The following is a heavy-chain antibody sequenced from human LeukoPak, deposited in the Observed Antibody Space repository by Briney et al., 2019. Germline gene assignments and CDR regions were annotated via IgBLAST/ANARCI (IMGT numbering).Heavy chain of an antibody. CDR2: IDVGSGNT. CDR3: AAVNPGIAVADAGVAFDI. V-gene: IGHV1-58*01. D-gene: IGHD6-19*01. Sequence: SVNLSCKASGFTFTSSAVHWVRQARGQRLEWRGWIDVGSGNTNYAQKFQERVTITRDMSTSTAYMELSSLRSEDTAVYYCAAVNPGIAVADAGVAFDIWGQGTMVTVSS. J-gene: IGHJ3*02. CDR1: GFTFTSSA.